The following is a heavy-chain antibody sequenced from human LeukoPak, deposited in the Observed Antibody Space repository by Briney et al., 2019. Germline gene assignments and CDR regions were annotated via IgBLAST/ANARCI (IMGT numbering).Heavy chain of an antibody. Sequence: SETLSLTCTVSGGSISSYYWSWIRQPPGKGLEWIGYIYYSGSTNYNPSLKSRVTISVDTSKNQFPLKLSSVTAADTAVYYCARDRDRDAFDIWGQGTMVTVSS. V-gene: IGHV4-59*01. CDR3: ARDRDRDAFDI. CDR1: GGSISSYY. CDR2: IYYSGST. J-gene: IGHJ3*02. D-gene: IGHD2-15*01.